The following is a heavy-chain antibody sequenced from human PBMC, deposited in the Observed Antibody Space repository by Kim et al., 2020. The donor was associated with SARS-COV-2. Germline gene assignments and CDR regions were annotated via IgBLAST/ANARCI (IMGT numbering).Heavy chain of an antibody. D-gene: IGHD3-10*01. CDR2: I. J-gene: IGHJ4*02. CDR3: VRESSYGSTSD. Sequence: IYYADSVKGRFTISRDNAKNSLYLQMNSLRAEDTAVYYCVRESSYGSTSDWGQGTLVTVSS. V-gene: IGHV3-21*01.